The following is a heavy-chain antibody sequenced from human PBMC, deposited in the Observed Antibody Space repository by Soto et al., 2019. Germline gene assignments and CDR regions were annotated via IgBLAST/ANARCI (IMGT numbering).Heavy chain of an antibody. CDR1: GFTFSSYA. Sequence: GGSLRLSCAASGFTFSSYAMSWVRQAPGKGLEWVSAISGSGGSTYYADSVKGRFTISRENAKNSVYLQMNDLRAGDSAVYYFERPYTGRLPRRADYFYAMDVGGQGTTVPVS. CDR3: ERPYTGRLPRRADYFYAMDV. J-gene: IGHJ6*02. V-gene: IGHV3-23*01. D-gene: IGHD2-2*02. CDR2: ISGSGGST.